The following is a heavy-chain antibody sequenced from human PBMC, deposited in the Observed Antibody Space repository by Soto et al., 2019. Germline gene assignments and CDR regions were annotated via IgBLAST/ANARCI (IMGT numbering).Heavy chain of an antibody. CDR3: ARARGHQWFGDQLF. Sequence: PGGSLRLSCAASGFTFSNAWMTWVRQAPGKGLEWVGRIKSKGDGETIDYPDSVKGRFTISRENAKDSFYLQINSLRVGDTAVYYCARARGHQWFGDQLFWGQGTLVTVSS. D-gene: IGHD3-10*01. V-gene: IGHV3-15*01. CDR2: IKSKGDGETI. CDR1: GFTFSNAW. J-gene: IGHJ4*02.